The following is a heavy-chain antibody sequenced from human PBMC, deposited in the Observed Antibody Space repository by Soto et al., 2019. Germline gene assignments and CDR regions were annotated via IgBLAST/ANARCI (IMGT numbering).Heavy chain of an antibody. J-gene: IGHJ6*03. D-gene: IGHD2-2*01. V-gene: IGHV1-24*01. CDR1: RYTLTELS. CDR2: FDPEDGQT. Sequence: QVQLVQSGAEVKKPGASVKVSCKVSRYTLTELSMHWVRQAPGKGLEWVGGFDPEDGQTIYAQNFQGRVTLTEDTSADTAYMELSSLRSEDTAVYYCATWRRTYCSSSSCRSYFYYYMDVWGKGTTVTVSS. CDR3: ATWRRTYCSSSSCRSYFYYYMDV.